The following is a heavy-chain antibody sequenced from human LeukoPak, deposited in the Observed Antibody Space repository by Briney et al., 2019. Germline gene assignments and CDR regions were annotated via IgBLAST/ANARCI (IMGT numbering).Heavy chain of an antibody. Sequence: SETLSLTCTVSGGSISSSSYYWGWIRQPPGKGLEWIGSIYYSGITYYNPSLKSRVTISVDTSKNQFSPRLSSVTAADTAVYYCASHGGHVNSGYYLDYWGQGTLVTVSS. J-gene: IGHJ4*02. V-gene: IGHV4-39*01. CDR1: GGSISSSSYY. D-gene: IGHD3-22*01. CDR2: IYYSGIT. CDR3: ASHGGHVNSGYYLDY.